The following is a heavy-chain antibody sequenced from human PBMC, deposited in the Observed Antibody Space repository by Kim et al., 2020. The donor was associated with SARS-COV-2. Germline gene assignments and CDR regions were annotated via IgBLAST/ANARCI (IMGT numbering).Heavy chain of an antibody. Sequence: GGSLRLSCAASGFTFSSYAMHWVRQAPGKGLEWVAVISYDGSNKYYADSVKGRFTISRDNSKNTLYLQMNSLRAEDTAVYYCARDLRSPYGDQAGDYWGQGTLVTVSP. V-gene: IGHV3-30*04. CDR3: ARDLRSPYGDQAGDY. CDR1: GFTFSSYA. D-gene: IGHD4-17*01. J-gene: IGHJ4*02. CDR2: ISYDGSNK.